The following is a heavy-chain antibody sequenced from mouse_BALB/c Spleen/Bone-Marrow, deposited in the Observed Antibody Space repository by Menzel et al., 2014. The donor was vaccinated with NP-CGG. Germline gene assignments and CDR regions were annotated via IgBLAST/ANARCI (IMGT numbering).Heavy chain of an antibody. D-gene: IGHD1-2*01. CDR2: IYPYNGGT. J-gene: IGHJ2*01. CDR3: ATRFITTAGY. V-gene: IGHV1S29*02. CDR1: GYTFTDYN. Sequence: EVQLQESGPELVKPGASVKISCKASGYTFTDYNMHWVKQSHGKSLEWIGYIYPYNGGTSYNQKFKSKATLTVDNSSSTAYMELRSLTSEDSAVYYCATRFITTAGYWGQGTTLTVSS.